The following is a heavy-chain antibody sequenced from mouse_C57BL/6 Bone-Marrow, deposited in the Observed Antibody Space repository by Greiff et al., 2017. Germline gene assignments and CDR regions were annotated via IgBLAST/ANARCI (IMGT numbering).Heavy chain of an antibody. CDR2: IYPRSGNT. Sequence: VHLVESGAELARPGASVKLSCKASGYTFTSYGISWVKQRTGQGLEWIGEIYPRSGNTYYNEKFKGKATLTADKSSSTAYMELRSLTSEDSAVYFCAKRYGSSSLYAMDYWGQGTSVTVSS. D-gene: IGHD1-1*01. J-gene: IGHJ4*01. CDR3: AKRYGSSSLYAMDY. CDR1: GYTFTSYG. V-gene: IGHV1-81*01.